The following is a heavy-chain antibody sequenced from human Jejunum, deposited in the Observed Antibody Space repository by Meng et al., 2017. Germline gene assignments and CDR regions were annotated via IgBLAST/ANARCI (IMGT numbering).Heavy chain of an antibody. D-gene: IGHD3-22*01. V-gene: IGHV1-3*01. CDR1: GYTLSSYT. CDR2: NISDGHT. CDR3: AIYPTEVGYFDY. Sequence: QIQRVQSGADVRKPGASVHISCKSSGYTLSSYTMQWVRQAPGQSLEWMDGNISDGHTKYSQKLQGRVTSTRDTSTSTVYMDLSSLRFEDTAVYYCAIYPTEVGYFDYWGQGALVTVSS. J-gene: IGHJ4*02.